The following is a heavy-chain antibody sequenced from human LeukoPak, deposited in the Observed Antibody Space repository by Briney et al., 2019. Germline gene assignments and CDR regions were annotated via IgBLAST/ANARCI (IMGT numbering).Heavy chain of an antibody. CDR2: IYYSGSS. CDR3: ARGSITAVPAFDI. CDR1: GGSISTYY. J-gene: IGHJ3*02. D-gene: IGHD3-3*01. V-gene: IGHV4-59*12. Sequence: NSSETLSLTCTLSGGSISTYYWSWIRQPPGKGLEWIGYIYYSGSSGYNPSLKSRGTISVDTSKNQFSLKLSSVTAADTAVYYCARGSITAVPAFDIWGQGTMVTVSS.